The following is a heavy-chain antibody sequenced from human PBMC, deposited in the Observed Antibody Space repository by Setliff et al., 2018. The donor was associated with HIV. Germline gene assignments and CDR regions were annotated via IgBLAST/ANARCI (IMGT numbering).Heavy chain of an antibody. CDR2: IIPSGGTP. CDR3: AREYCSGGSCPHDAFDI. CDR1: GGTFSSYA. J-gene: IGHJ3*02. V-gene: IGHV1-69*13. Sequence: AVKVFCKASGGTFSSYAISWVRKAPGQGLECMGGIIPSGGTPKYAQKFQGRVTITADESTRTAYMVLSSLTSEDTDVYYCAREYCSGGSCPHDAFDIWGQATMVTVSS. D-gene: IGHD2-15*01.